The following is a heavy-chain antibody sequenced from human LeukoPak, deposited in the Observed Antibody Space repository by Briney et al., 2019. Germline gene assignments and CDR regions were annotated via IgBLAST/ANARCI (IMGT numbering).Heavy chain of an antibody. J-gene: IGHJ3*02. CDR1: GGSFSGYY. Sequence: SSETLSLTCAVYGGSFSGYYWSWIRQPPGKGREWIGEINHSGSTNYNPSLQSRVTISVDTSKNQFSLKLSSVTAADPAVYYCARGPPYDAFDIWGQGPMVPVSS. CDR2: INHSGST. CDR3: ARGPPYDAFDI. V-gene: IGHV4-34*01.